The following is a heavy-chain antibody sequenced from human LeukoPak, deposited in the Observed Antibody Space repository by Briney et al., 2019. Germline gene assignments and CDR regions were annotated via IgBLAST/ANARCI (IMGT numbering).Heavy chain of an antibody. J-gene: IGHJ6*02. CDR1: GFTVSSNY. Sequence: PGGSLRLSCAASGFTVSSNYMSWVRQAPGKGLEWVSVIYSGGSTHYADSVKGRFTISRHNSKNTLYLQMNSLRAEDTAVYYCARGLSSTDYYYYYGMDVWGQGTTVTVSS. CDR3: ARGLSSTDYYYYYGMDV. CDR2: IYSGGST. V-gene: IGHV3-53*04. D-gene: IGHD2-2*01.